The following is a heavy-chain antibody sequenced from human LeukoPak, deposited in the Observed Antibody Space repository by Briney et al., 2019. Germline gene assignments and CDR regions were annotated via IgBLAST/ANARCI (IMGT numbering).Heavy chain of an antibody. V-gene: IGHV1-69*01. CDR2: IIPIFGTA. CDR1: GGTFSSYA. CDR3: ARAIVTTKTHYNDAFDI. J-gene: IGHJ3*02. D-gene: IGHD4-11*01. Sequence: ASVNVSCTASGGTFSSYAISWVRQAPGQGLERMGGIIPIFGTANYAQKFQGRVTITADESTSTAYMELSSLRSEDTAVYYCARAIVTTKTHYNDAFDIWGQGTMVTVSS.